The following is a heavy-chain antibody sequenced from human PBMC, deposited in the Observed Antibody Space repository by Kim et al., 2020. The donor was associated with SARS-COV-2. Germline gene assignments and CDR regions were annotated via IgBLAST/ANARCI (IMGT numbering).Heavy chain of an antibody. CDR2: IIPIFGTA. Sequence: SVKVSCKASGGTFSSYAISWVRQAPGQGLEWMGGIIPIFGTANYAQKFQGRVTITADESTSTAYMELSSLRSEDTAVYYCARPPERTTGTTPDWGQGTLVTVSS. V-gene: IGHV1-69*13. D-gene: IGHD1-1*01. CDR1: GGTFSSYA. J-gene: IGHJ4*02. CDR3: ARPPERTTGTTPD.